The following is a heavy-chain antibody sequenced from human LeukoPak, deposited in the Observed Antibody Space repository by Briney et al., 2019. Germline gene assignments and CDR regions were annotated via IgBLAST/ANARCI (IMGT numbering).Heavy chain of an antibody. CDR2: IKSKTNGGTT. J-gene: IGHJ4*02. D-gene: IGHD2-15*01. V-gene: IGHV3-15*01. Sequence: GGSLRLSCAASGFTFSDAWMTWVRHGPRKGLEWVGRIKSKTNGGTTDYAAPVKGRFTISRDDSKNTLYFEMNSLKTEDTAVYYCTALGYPQYFHHWGQGTLVTVSS. CDR3: TALGYPQYFHH. CDR1: GFTFSDAW.